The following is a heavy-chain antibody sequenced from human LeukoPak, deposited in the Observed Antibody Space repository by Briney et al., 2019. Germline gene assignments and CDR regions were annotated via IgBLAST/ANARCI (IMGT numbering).Heavy chain of an antibody. CDR3: ARADHYYCYYMDV. CDR2: IYSGGST. CDR1: GFTVSSNY. Sequence: GGSLRLSCAASGFTVSSNYMSWVRQAPGKGLEWVSVIYSGGSTYYADPVKGRFTISRDNSKNTLYLQMNSLRAEDTAVYYCARADHYYCYYMDVWGKGTTVTVSS. J-gene: IGHJ6*03. V-gene: IGHV3-53*01.